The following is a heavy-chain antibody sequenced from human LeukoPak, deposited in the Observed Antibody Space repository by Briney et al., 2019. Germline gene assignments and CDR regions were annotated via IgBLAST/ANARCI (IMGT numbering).Heavy chain of an antibody. V-gene: IGHV3-49*04. D-gene: IGHD7-27*01. CDR1: GFNYGDYV. CDR3: TRAWAPDY. J-gene: IGHJ4*02. Sequence: GRSVRLSCTPSGFNYGDYVMSWVRQPPGKGLAWVGFIRSKGYGGKIEYAASLKGRFIISRDDSKSIAYLQMNSLKTEDTAVYYCTRAWAPDYWGQGTLVTVSS. CDR2: IRSKGYGGKI.